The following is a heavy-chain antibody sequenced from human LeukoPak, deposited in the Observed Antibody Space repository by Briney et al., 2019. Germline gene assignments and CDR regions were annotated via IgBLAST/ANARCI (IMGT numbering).Heavy chain of an antibody. D-gene: IGHD3-22*01. V-gene: IGHV4-39*01. CDR2: VYYSGST. CDR1: GGSISSSDSSY. Sequence: PSETLSLTCTVSGGSISSSDSSYWGWIRQPPGKGLAWIGSVYYSGSTYYNPSLNSRVTTSVDTSKNQFSLKLSSVTAADTAVYYCARLSGRYYYDSSGYYDPNWFDPWGQGTLVTVSS. CDR3: ARLSGRYYYDSSGYYDPNWFDP. J-gene: IGHJ5*02.